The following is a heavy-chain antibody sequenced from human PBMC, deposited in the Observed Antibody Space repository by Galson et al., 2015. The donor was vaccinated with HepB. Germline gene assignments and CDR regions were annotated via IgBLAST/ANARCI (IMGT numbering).Heavy chain of an antibody. CDR3: VKPVEYSSRSGSFDY. J-gene: IGHJ4*02. Sequence: SLRLSCPDSGFDLSSYAIHRLCQARGKGLEWVAVRSYDGSNEHYADSVKGRFTSSRNNSKNILYLQMNSLRAEDTAMYYCVKPVEYSSRSGSFDYWCQGTLVTVSS. CDR2: RSYDGSNE. V-gene: IGHV3-30-3*02. CDR1: GFDLSSYA. D-gene: IGHD6-6*01.